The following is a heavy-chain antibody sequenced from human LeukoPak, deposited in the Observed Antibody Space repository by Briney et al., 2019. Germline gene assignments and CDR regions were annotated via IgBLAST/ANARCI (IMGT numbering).Heavy chain of an antibody. D-gene: IGHD6-6*01. CDR3: AISRIAARPEIGY. V-gene: IGHV1-2*02. J-gene: IGHJ4*02. CDR2: INPNSGGT. CDR1: GYTFTGYY. Sequence: ASVKVSCKASGYTFTGYYMHWVRQDPGQGLEWMGWINPNSGGTNYAQTFQGRVTMIRDTSISTAYMELSRLRSDDTAVYYCAISRIAARPEIGYWGQGTLVTVSS.